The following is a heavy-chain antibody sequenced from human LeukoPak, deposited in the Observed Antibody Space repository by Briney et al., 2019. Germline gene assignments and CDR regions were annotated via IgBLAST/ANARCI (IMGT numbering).Heavy chain of an antibody. CDR2: IYPGDSDT. CDR3: ARHLRRVIAAAGNYFDY. Sequence: GESLKISCKGSGYSFTSYWIGWVRQMPGKGLEWMGIIYPGDSDTRYSPSFQGQVTISADKSISTAYLQWSSLKASDTAMYYCARHLRRVIAAAGNYFDYWGQGTLVTVSS. CDR1: GYSFTSYW. J-gene: IGHJ4*02. V-gene: IGHV5-51*01. D-gene: IGHD6-13*01.